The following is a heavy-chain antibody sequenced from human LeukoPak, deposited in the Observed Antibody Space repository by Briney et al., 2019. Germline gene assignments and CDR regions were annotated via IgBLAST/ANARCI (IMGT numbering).Heavy chain of an antibody. D-gene: IGHD3-22*01. CDR2: IYSGGST. CDR3: ARSSSYYYDSSGYYYDDAFDM. V-gene: IGHV3-53*01. J-gene: IGHJ3*02. CDR1: GFTVSSNY. Sequence: GSLRLSCAASGFTVSSNYMSWVRQGPGKGLEWVSIIYSGGSTYYADSVKGRFTVSRDNSKNTLYLQMSSLRAEDTAVYYCARSSSYYYDSSGYYYDDAFDMWGQGTMVTVSS.